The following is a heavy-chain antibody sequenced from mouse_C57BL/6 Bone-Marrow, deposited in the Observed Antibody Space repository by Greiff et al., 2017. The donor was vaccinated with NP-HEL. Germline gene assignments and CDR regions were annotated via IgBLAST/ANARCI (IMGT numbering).Heavy chain of an antibody. V-gene: IGHV1-64*01. CDR1: GYTFTSYW. Sequence: QVQLQQSGAELVKPGASVKLSCKASGYTFTSYWMHWVKQRPGQGLEWIGMIYPNSGSTNYNEKFKSKATLTVDKSSSTAYMQLSSLTSEDSAVYYCARNYGSPYYFDYWGQGTTLTVSS. CDR2: IYPNSGST. CDR3: ARNYGSPYYFDY. D-gene: IGHD1-1*01. J-gene: IGHJ2*01.